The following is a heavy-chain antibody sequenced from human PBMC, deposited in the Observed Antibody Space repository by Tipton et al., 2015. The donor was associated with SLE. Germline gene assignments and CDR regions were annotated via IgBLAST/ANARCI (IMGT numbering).Heavy chain of an antibody. CDR1: GFSFSNYA. D-gene: IGHD1/OR15-1a*01. V-gene: IGHV3-23*01. CDR3: ARKAGIQQWPHYFNS. CDR2: IGGFSDMT. J-gene: IGHJ4*02. Sequence: SLRLSCAASGFSFSNYAMSWVRQAQGKGLQWVAGIGGFSDMTSYADSVKGRFAISRDKSKNTVYLQMNGLRVEDTAVYYCARKAGIQQWPHYFNSWGRGTLVTVSS.